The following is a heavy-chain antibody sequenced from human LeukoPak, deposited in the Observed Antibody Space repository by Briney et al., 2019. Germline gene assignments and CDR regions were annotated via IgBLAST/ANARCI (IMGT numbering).Heavy chain of an antibody. CDR2: IKTDGSST. CDR1: GFTFSDYW. CDR3: AIDFSGRSVDP. Sequence: HSGGSLRLSCAASGFTFSDYWMHWVRQAPGKGLVWVSRIKTDGSSTSYADSVKGRFTISRDNAKNSLYLQMNSLRAEDTAVYYCAIDFSGRSVDPWGQGTLVTVSS. J-gene: IGHJ5*02. D-gene: IGHD6-19*01. V-gene: IGHV3-74*01.